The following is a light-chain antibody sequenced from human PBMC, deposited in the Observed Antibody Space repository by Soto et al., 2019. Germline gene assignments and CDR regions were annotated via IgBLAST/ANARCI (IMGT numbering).Light chain of an antibody. CDR3: QQYDTYSLT. CDR1: QSFSNR. V-gene: IGKV1-5*01. CDR2: DVS. J-gene: IGKJ2*01. Sequence: DIPMTQSPSTLSASVGDRVTITCRASQSFSNRLAWYQQKPGKAPKLLIQDVSNLESGVPSRFGGSGSGTEFTLTISSLQPDDFATYYCQQYDTYSLTFGQGTKLEIK.